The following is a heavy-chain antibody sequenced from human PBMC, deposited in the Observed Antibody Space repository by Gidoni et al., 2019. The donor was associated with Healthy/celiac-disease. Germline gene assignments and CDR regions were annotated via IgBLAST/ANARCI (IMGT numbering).Heavy chain of an antibody. V-gene: IGHV4-59*08. CDR2: IYYSGST. CDR3: ARHVRSSWFDY. Sequence: QVQLQESGPGLVKPSETLSLTCTVSGGSISSYYWSWIRQPPGKGLEWIGYIYYSGSTNSNPSLKSRVTISVDTSKNQFSLKLSAVTAADTAVYYCARHVRSSWFDYWGQGTLVTVSS. J-gene: IGHJ4*02. CDR1: GGSISSYY. D-gene: IGHD6-13*01.